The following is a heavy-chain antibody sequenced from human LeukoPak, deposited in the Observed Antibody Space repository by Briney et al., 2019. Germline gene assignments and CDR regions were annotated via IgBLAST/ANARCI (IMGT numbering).Heavy chain of an antibody. Sequence: SVKVSCKASGGLHSRYASRSVRQAPGQQVEWMGGINPIFGTANYAQKFQGRVTTTTDESTSTAYMELSSPRSEDTAVYYCAREYYYDSSGHNHYFDYWGQGTLVTVSS. D-gene: IGHD3-22*01. CDR1: GGLHSRYA. J-gene: IGHJ4*02. CDR3: AREYYYDSSGHNHYFDY. CDR2: INPIFGTA. V-gene: IGHV1-69*05.